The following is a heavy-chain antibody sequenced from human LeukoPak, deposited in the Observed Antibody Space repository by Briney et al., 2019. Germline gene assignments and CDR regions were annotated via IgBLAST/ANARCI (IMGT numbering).Heavy chain of an antibody. CDR2: INHSGST. V-gene: IGHV4-34*01. CDR1: GGSFSGYY. J-gene: IGHJ4*02. Sequence: SETLSLTCAVYGGSFSGYYWSWIRQPPGKGLEWIGEINHSGSTNYNPSLKSRVTMSVDTSKNQFSLKLSSVTAADTAVYYCARDESGYFDYWGQGTLVTVSS. CDR3: ARDESGYFDY.